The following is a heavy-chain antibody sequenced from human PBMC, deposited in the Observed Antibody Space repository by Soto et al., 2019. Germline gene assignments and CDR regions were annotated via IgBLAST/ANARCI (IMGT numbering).Heavy chain of an antibody. V-gene: IGHV3-23*01. J-gene: IGHJ4*02. CDR3: AKARCSSTTCYVPDY. D-gene: IGHD2-2*01. CDR1: GFTFSSYG. Sequence: PGGSLRLSCVASGFTFSSYGIHWVRQAPGKGLEWVSVISGSGGSPYYADSVQGRFTISRDNPKNTLYLQMNSLRAEDTAIYYCAKARCSSTTCYVPDYWGQGTLVTVSS. CDR2: ISGSGGSP.